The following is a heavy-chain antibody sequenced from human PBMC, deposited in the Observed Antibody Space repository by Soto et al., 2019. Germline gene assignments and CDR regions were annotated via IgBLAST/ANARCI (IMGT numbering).Heavy chain of an antibody. D-gene: IGHD2-8*02. CDR3: ARLVHCTGNKFTDWFFDL. J-gene: IGHJ2*01. CDR1: GYIFTSHW. CDR2: IDPTDSYT. Sequence: EVQLVQAGAEVKKPGESLRISCQGSGYIFTSHWISWVRQVPGKGLEWMGRIDPTDSYTTYSPSFRGLVILSSDKSINTAYLQWSSLKASYTAIYYCARLVHCTGNKFTDWFFDLWGRGTLVTVSS. V-gene: IGHV5-10-1*03.